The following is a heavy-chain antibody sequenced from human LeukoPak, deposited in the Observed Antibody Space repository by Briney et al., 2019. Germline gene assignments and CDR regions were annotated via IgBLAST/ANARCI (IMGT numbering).Heavy chain of an antibody. CDR2: IYYSGRT. J-gene: IGHJ4*02. Sequence: KASETLSLTCTVSGGSISSSSYYWGWIRQPPGKGLEWIGSIYYSGRTNYNPSLKSRVTISEGTSTNQFTLKLSSVTTADTAIYYCASAPDGDFFDYWGQGTLVTVSS. CDR1: GGSISSSSYY. CDR3: ASAPDGDFFDY. D-gene: IGHD5-24*01. V-gene: IGHV4-39*06.